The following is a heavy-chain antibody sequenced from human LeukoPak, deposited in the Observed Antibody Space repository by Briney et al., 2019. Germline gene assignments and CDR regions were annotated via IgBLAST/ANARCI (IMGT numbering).Heavy chain of an antibody. CDR2: ISGSGGST. CDR1: GFTFSSYG. CDR3: AKQFVYNGGYYYFDN. V-gene: IGHV3-23*01. Sequence: GGSLRLSCAASGFTFSSYGMSWVRQAPGKGLEWVSAISGSGGSTYYADSVKGRFTISRDNSRNTVDLHMNSLRVEDTAVYYCAKQFVYNGGYYYFDNWGQGTLVTVSS. D-gene: IGHD3-22*01. J-gene: IGHJ4*02.